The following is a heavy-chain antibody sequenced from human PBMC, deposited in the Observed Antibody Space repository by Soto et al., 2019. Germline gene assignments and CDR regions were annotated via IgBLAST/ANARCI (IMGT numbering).Heavy chain of an antibody. J-gene: IGHJ5*02. V-gene: IGHV4-39*01. D-gene: IGHD2-2*01. CDR1: GGSITGGSISSTTYY. Sequence: SETLSLTCTVSGGSITGGSISSTTYYWGWMRQPPGKGLEWIASFFIGGNTYYNPSLKSRVTTSVDTSKKQLSLRLRSVTAADTAVYYCARLHCDSPNCVPLDPWGQGTLVTVSS. CDR2: FFIGGNT. CDR3: ARLHCDSPNCVPLDP.